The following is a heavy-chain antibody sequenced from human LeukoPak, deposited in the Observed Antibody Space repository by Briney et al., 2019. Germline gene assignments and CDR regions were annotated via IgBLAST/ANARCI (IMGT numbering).Heavy chain of an antibody. CDR1: GGTFSSYA. Sequence: SVKVSCRASGGTFSSYAISWVRQAPGQGLEWMGGIIPIFGTANYPQKFQGRVTITADESTSTAYMELSSLRSEDTAVYYCARNPRYCSSTSCPRDAFDIWGQGTMVTVSS. J-gene: IGHJ3*02. CDR2: IIPIFGTA. CDR3: ARNPRYCSSTSCPRDAFDI. D-gene: IGHD2-2*01. V-gene: IGHV1-69*01.